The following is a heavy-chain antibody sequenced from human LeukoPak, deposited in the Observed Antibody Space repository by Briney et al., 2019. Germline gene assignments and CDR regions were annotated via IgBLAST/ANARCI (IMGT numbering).Heavy chain of an antibody. CDR2: ISYDGSNK. J-gene: IGHJ4*02. CDR1: GFTFSSYA. D-gene: IGHD4-17*01. Sequence: RAGGSLRLFCAASGFTFSSYAMHWVRQAPGKGLEWVAVISYDGSNKYYADSVKGRFTISRDNSKNTLYLQMNSLRAEDTAVYYCARAKDVYGDYTVIFDYWGQGTLVTVSS. V-gene: IGHV3-30*04. CDR3: ARAKDVYGDYTVIFDY.